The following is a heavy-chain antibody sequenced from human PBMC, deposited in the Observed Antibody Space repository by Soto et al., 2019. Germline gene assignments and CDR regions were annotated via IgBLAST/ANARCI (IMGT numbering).Heavy chain of an antibody. D-gene: IGHD3-22*01. J-gene: IGHJ4*02. CDR3: TGPESSGYYYVSEYYFDY. V-gene: IGHV3-15*01. Sequence: ESGGGLVKPGGSLRLSCAASGFTFSNAWMSWVRQAPGKGLEWVGRIKSKTDGGTTDYAAPVKGRFTISRDDSKNTLYLQMNSLKTEDTAVYYCTGPESSGYYYVSEYYFDYWGQGTLVTVSS. CDR1: GFTFSNAW. CDR2: IKSKTDGGTT.